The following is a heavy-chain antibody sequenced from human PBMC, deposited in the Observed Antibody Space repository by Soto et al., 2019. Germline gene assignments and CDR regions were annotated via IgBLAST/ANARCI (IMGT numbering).Heavy chain of an antibody. J-gene: IGHJ6*03. Sequence: GASVKVSCKASGYTFTSYGISWVRQAPGQGLEWMGWISAYNGNTNYAQKLQGRVTMTTDTSTSTAYMELRSLRSDDTAVYYCARLAAAGTNYYYYHMDGWGKGTTVTV. CDR3: ARLAAAGTNYYYYHMDG. V-gene: IGHV1-18*01. D-gene: IGHD6-13*01. CDR1: GYTFTSYG. CDR2: ISAYNGNT.